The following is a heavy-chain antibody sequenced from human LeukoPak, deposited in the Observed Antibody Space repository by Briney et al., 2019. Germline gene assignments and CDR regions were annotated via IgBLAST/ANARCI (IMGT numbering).Heavy chain of an antibody. Sequence: PGRSLRLSCVASGFTFSSYGMHWVRQAPGKGLEWVAVISYDGSNKYYADSVKGRFTISRDNSKNTLYLQMNSLRAEDTAVYYCAKDPAYSGYVSYYYYGMDVWGQGTTVTVSS. D-gene: IGHD5-12*01. J-gene: IGHJ6*02. CDR2: ISYDGSNK. CDR3: AKDPAYSGYVSYYYYGMDV. CDR1: GFTFSSYG. V-gene: IGHV3-30*18.